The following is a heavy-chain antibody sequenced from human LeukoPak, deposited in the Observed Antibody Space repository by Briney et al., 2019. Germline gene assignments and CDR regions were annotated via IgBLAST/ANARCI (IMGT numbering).Heavy chain of an antibody. V-gene: IGHV4-39*01. D-gene: IGHD2-15*01. Sequence: KSSETLSLTCKVSGGSIRSSSSSYYWGWIRQPPGKGLEWIGSIYYSGDTYYNPSLKSRVTLSVDTSKNQFSLKLSSVTAADTAVYYCARRECSGNSCYMDYWGQGTLVTVSS. CDR2: IYYSGDT. CDR1: GGSIRSSSSSYY. J-gene: IGHJ4*02. CDR3: ARRECSGNSCYMDY.